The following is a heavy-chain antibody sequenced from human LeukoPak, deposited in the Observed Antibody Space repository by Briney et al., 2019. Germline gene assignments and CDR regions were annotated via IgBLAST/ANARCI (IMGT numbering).Heavy chain of an antibody. CDR2: MNPNTGNT. CDR3: ARGGAGTYKRDGWFDP. V-gene: IGHV1-8*01. CDR1: GYTFNSYD. Sequence: ASVKVSCKASGYTFNSYDINWVRQATGQGLEWMGWMNPNTGNTGYGERFQGRVTMTRDNSISTAYMELNSLTSEDTAVYYCARGGAGTYKRDGWFDPWGQGTLVTVSS. J-gene: IGHJ5*02. D-gene: IGHD3-10*01.